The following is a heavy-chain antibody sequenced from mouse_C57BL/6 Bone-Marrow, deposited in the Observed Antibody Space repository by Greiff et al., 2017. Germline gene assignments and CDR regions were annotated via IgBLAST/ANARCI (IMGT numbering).Heavy chain of an antibody. CDR1: GYTFTSYT. V-gene: IGHV1-4*01. CDR3: ARSVWGFAC. D-gene: IGHD2-10*02. J-gene: IGHJ3*01. Sequence: VQLQESGAELARPGASVKMSCKASGYTFTSYTMHWVKQRPGQGLEWIGYINPSSGYTKYNQKFKDKATLTADKSSSTAYMLLSRLTSEDSALYYCARSVWGFACGGQGTLVTVSA. CDR2: INPSSGYT.